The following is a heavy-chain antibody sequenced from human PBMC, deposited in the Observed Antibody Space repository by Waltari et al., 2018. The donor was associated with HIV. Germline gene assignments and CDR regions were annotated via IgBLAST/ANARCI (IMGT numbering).Heavy chain of an antibody. V-gene: IGHV3-30*18. D-gene: IGHD2-21*02. CDR3: AKDYFVVVTAAGPFDP. Sequence: QVKLVESGGGVVQPGRSLRLSCAASGFSFSSYGMHWVRQAPGKGLEWVAVIAYYGRNKYYAASVKGRFTISRDNSKNTLYLQMNSRRAEDTAVYYCAKDYFVVVTAAGPFDPWGQGTLVTVSS. J-gene: IGHJ5*02. CDR1: GFSFSSYG. CDR2: IAYYGRNK.